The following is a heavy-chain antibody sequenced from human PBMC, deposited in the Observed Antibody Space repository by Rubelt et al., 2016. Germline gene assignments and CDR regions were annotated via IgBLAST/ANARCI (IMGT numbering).Heavy chain of an antibody. Sequence: QVQLVQSGAEVKKPGASVKVSCKASGYTFTSYDINWVRQATGQGLEWMGWMSPNSGNKGYAQQLQSRVTLTRDTSRNTAYMELSGLRSDDTAVYYCARGDYWGQGTLVTVSS. CDR3: ARGDY. CDR1: GYTFTSYD. J-gene: IGHJ4*02. V-gene: IGHV1-8*01. CDR2: MSPNSGNK.